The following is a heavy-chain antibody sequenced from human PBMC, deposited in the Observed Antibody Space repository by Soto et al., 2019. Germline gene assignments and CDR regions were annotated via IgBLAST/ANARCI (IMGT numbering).Heavy chain of an antibody. CDR2: ISYDGSNK. CDR1: GLTFSRYG. D-gene: IGHD2-15*01. Sequence: QEQLVESGGGVVQPGRSLRLSCAASGLTFSRYGMHWVRQAPGKGLEWAAHISYDGSNKHYAESVKGRFTRSRDSSKNTLFLHMHTLRPEDTAVYYCVTDTFSSDTHGSYIFDHGGQGTLVAVSS. V-gene: IGHV3-30*03. CDR3: VTDTFSSDTHGSYIFDH. J-gene: IGHJ4*02.